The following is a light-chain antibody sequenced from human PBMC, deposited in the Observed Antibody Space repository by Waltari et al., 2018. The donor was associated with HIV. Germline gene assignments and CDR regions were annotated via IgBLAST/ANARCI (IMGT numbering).Light chain of an antibody. CDR2: DVS. V-gene: IGLV2-14*01. J-gene: IGLJ1*01. CDR3: SSYTRSTTLDAV. Sequence: QSALTQPASVSGSPGQSITISCTGTNSDVGGYNYVSWYQQHPGKAPRLIIFDVSHRPSGISNLFSGSKSGNTASLTISGLQAEDEADYYCSSYTRSTTLDAVFGTGTTVTVL. CDR1: NSDVGGYNY.